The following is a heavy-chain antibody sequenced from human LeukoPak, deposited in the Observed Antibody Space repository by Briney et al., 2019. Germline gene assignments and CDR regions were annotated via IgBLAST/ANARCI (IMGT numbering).Heavy chain of an antibody. D-gene: IGHD3-3*01. V-gene: IGHV3-53*01. CDR1: GFTVSNNY. CDR2: IYSGGNT. CDR3: AKEDLEWFHWFDP. Sequence: GGSLRLSCAASGFTVSNNYMSWVRQAPGKGLEWVSLIYSGGNTYYADSVKGRFTISRDNSKNTLYLQMNSLRAVDTAVYYCAKEDLEWFHWFDPWGQGTLVTVSS. J-gene: IGHJ5*02.